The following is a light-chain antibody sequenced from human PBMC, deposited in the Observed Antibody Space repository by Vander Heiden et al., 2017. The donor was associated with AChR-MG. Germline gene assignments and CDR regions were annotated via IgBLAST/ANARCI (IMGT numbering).Light chain of an antibody. V-gene: IGKV3-15*01. CDR2: RAS. J-gene: IGKJ4*01. CDR3: QQNNNWPLT. CDR1: QSVSSN. Sequence: EIVMTQSPATLSVSPGESATLSCRASQSVSSNLAWYQQKPGHAPRLLIYRASTRATGVSARFGGSGSGTEFTLTISSLQSEDFAVYYCQQNNNWPLTFGGGTKVEIK.